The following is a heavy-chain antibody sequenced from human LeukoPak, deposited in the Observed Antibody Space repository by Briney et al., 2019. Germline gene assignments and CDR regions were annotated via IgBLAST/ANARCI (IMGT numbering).Heavy chain of an antibody. CDR2: IRNRAKSYTT. D-gene: IGHD3-22*01. CDR1: GFTFSDHY. J-gene: IGHJ3*02. V-gene: IGHV3-72*01. Sequence: GGSLRLSCAASGFTFSDHYMDWVRQAPGKGLEWVGRIRNRAKSYTTQCAPSVKDRFTISRDDSRNSLYLQMNSLKTEDTAMYFCARVGDYYDSRGYSTDAFDIWGQGTMVTVSS. CDR3: ARVGDYYDSRGYSTDAFDI.